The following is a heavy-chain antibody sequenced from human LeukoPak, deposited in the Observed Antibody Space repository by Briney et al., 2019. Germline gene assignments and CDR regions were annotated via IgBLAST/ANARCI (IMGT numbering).Heavy chain of an antibody. D-gene: IGHD1-1*01. Sequence: SQTLSLTCAISGDSFSRNSDAWNCVRQSPSRGLEWLGRTYYRYKLYNDYAVSVKSQLTINPDTSKNQFSLQLNSVAPEDTAGYYSARDGHDGFYYWGQGTLVTVSA. CDR1: GDSFSRNSDA. CDR3: ARDGHDGFYY. CDR2: TYYRYKLYN. V-gene: IGHV6-1*01. J-gene: IGHJ4*02.